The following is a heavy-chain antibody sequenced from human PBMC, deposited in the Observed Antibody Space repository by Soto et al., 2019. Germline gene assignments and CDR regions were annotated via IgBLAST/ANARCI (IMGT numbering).Heavy chain of an antibody. CDR2: ISGSGGST. CDR1: GFTFSSYA. D-gene: IGHD3-22*01. V-gene: IGHV3-23*01. Sequence: PGGSLRLSCAASGFTFSSYAMSWVRQAPGKGLEWVSAISGSGGSTYYADSVEGRFTISRDNSKNTLYLQMNSLRAEDTAVYYCAKVGYGYDSSGYYLTPFDYWGQGTLVTVS. CDR3: AKVGYGYDSSGYYLTPFDY. J-gene: IGHJ4*02.